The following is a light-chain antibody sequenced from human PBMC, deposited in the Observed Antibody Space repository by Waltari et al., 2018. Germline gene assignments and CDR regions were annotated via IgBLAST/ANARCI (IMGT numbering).Light chain of an antibody. CDR1: NSNIGDNY. J-gene: IGLJ3*02. Sequence: QSVLTQPPPVSAAPGQQVTVSCSGSNSNIGDNYVSWYQQLPGTAPKLIIYANDERPAGTPDRFSASKSATSATLAITGLQTGDEADYYCGTWDSSLSAVVFGGGTKLTVL. CDR2: AND. V-gene: IGLV1-51*02. CDR3: GTWDSSLSAVV.